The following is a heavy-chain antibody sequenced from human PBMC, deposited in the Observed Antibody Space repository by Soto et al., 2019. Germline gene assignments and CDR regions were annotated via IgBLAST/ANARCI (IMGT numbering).Heavy chain of an antibody. D-gene: IGHD3-22*01. Sequence: QVQLVQSGAEVKKPGSSVKVSCKASGGTFSSYAISWVRQAPGQGLEWMGGIIPIFGTANYAQKFQGRVTITADESTSTAYMELSSLRYEDTAVYYCARVAPHYYDSSGYYPGWGQGTMVTVSS. J-gene: IGHJ3*01. CDR1: GGTFSSYA. V-gene: IGHV1-69*01. CDR2: IIPIFGTA. CDR3: ARVAPHYYDSSGYYPG.